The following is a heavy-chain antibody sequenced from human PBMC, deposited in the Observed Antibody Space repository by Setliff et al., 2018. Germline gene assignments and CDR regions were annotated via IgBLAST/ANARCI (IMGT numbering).Heavy chain of an antibody. CDR2: IYYSGNT. J-gene: IGHJ4*02. Sequence: PSETLSLTCTVSGGSISSYYWSWIRQSPGKGLEWIGGIYYSGNTHYNPSIKSRVTMSVDTSKNQFSLKVKSVTAAATAVYYCARAEYCSGTTCYFWGHDYWGQGTQVTVSS. CDR1: GGSISSYY. V-gene: IGHV4-59*12. D-gene: IGHD2-2*01. CDR3: ARAEYCSGTTCYFWGHDY.